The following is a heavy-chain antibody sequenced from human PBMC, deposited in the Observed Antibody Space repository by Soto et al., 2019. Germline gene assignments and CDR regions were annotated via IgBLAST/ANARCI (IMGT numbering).Heavy chain of an antibody. J-gene: IGHJ4*02. CDR3: ARGLGTNAGGS. CDR1: GGTFSSYT. CDR2: IIPIFGTT. Sequence: QVQLVQSGAEVKKPGSSVKVSCKASGGTFSSYTISWVRQAPGQGLEWMGRIIPIFGTTTYAQKFQGRVTITADESTSTSYMELSSLRSEDTAVYYCARGLGTNAGGSWGQGTLVTVSS. D-gene: IGHD2-8*01. V-gene: IGHV1-69*15.